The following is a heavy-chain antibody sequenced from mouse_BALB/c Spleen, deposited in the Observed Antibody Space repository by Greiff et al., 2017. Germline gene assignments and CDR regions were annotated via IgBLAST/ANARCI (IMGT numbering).Heavy chain of an antibody. J-gene: IGHJ1*01. Sequence: EVKLMESGPGLVKPSQSLSLTCTVTGYSITSDYAWNWIRQFPGNKLEWMGYISYSGSTSYNPSLKSRISITRDTSKNQFFLQLNSVTTEDTATYYCARDYGSLHWYFDVWGAGTTVTVSS. CDR1: GYSITSDYA. D-gene: IGHD1-1*01. CDR3: ARDYGSLHWYFDV. V-gene: IGHV3-2*02. CDR2: ISYSGST.